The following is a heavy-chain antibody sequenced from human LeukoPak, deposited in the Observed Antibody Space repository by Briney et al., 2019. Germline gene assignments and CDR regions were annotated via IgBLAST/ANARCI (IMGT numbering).Heavy chain of an antibody. CDR2: IYHSGST. Sequence: SETLSLTCAVSGYSISSGYYWGWIRQPPGNGLEWIGSIYHSGSTYYNPSLKSRVTISVDTSKNQFSLKLSSVTAADTAVYYCAREARPEDIVVVPAADRVRYNWSDPWGQGTLVTVSS. D-gene: IGHD2-2*01. J-gene: IGHJ5*02. V-gene: IGHV4-38-2*01. CDR3: AREARPEDIVVVPAADRVRYNWSDP. CDR1: GYSISSGYY.